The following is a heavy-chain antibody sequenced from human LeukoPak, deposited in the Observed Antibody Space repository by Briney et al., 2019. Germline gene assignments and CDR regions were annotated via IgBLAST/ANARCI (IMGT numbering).Heavy chain of an antibody. CDR1: GGSFSGYY. V-gene: IGHV4-59*01. Sequence: SETLSLTCAVYGGSFSGYYWSWIRQPPGKGLEWIGYIYYSGSTNYNPSLKSRVTISVDTSKNQFSLKLSSVTAADTAVYYCARANYDYVWGSYRLRAFDIWGQGTMVTVSS. CDR2: IYYSGST. J-gene: IGHJ3*02. CDR3: ARANYDYVWGSYRLRAFDI. D-gene: IGHD3-16*02.